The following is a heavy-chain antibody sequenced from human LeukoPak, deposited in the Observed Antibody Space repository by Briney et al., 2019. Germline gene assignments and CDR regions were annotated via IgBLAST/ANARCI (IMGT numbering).Heavy chain of an antibody. V-gene: IGHV4-61*02. CDR2: IYISGST. CDR1: GGSISSGSYY. J-gene: IGHJ4*02. CDR3: ARASSGSYYRPEYYFDY. D-gene: IGHD1-26*01. Sequence: PSQTLSLTCTVSGGSISSGSYYWSWIRQPAGKGLEWIGRIYISGSTNYNPSLKSRVTISVDTSKNQFSLKLSSVTAADTAVYYCARASSGSYYRPEYYFDYWGQGTLVTVSS.